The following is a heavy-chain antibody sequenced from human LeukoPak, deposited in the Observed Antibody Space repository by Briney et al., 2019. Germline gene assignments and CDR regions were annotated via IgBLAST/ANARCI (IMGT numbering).Heavy chain of an antibody. CDR1: GGSFGGYY. CDR3: ARGRRGGWNHEEY. D-gene: IGHD1-14*01. V-gene: IGHV4-34*01. J-gene: IGHJ4*02. CDR2: INHSGST. Sequence: PSETLSLTCAVYGGSFGGYYWSWIRQPPGKGLEWIGEINHSGSTNYNPSLKSRVTISVDTSKNQFSLKLSSVTAEDTAVYYCARGRRGGWNHEEYWGQGTLVTVSS.